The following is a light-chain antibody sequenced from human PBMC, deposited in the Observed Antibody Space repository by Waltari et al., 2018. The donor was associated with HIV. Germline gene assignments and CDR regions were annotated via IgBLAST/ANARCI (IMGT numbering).Light chain of an antibody. CDR1: SSHIQNNA. CDR3: AAWDDSLNGYV. V-gene: IGLV1-36*01. CDR2: YDD. J-gene: IGLJ1*01. Sequence: QSVLTQPPSVSEAPRQRVTISCSGSSSHIQNNAVNWYQQVPGKAPKLLIYYDDLLSSGVSDRFSGSKSGTSAPLAIRGLQSEDEADYYCAAWDDSLNGYVFGSGTKVTVL.